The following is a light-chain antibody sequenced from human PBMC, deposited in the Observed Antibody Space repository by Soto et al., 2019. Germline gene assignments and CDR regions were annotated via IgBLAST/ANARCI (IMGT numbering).Light chain of an antibody. Sequence: ESVFTQSPCTLSFSRGYRSTLACISTSRIVSSYLAWYQQKPGQAPRLLIYGASSRATGIPDRFSGSGSGTDFTLTISRLETEDFAVYYCQQRGTWQTLGHGTKVDIK. CDR3: QQRGTWQT. J-gene: IGKJ1*01. CDR1: RIVSSY. CDR2: GAS. V-gene: IGKV3-11*01.